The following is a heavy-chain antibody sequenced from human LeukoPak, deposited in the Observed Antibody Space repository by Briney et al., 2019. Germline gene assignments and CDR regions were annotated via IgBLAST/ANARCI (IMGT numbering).Heavy chain of an antibody. J-gene: IGHJ4*02. V-gene: IGHV3-30*18. CDR1: GFTFSSYG. CDR2: ISHDAKST. D-gene: IGHD5-18*01. CDR3: AKDTAYTAMVDHFDY. Sequence: GRSLRLSCATSGFTFSSYGMHWVRQVPGKGLEWVTVISHDAKSTYHVDSVKGRFTISRDNSKNTLYLQMNSLRAEDTAIYYCAKDTAYTAMVDHFDYWGQGTLVTVSS.